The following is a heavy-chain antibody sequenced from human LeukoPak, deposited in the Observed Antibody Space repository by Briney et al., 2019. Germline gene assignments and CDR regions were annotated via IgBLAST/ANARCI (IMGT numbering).Heavy chain of an antibody. J-gene: IGHJ1*01. CDR2: INQDGSEK. Sequence: GGSLRLSCAASGFSFTYAWMSWVRQAPGRGLEWVANINQDGSEKYYVDSLKGRFTISRDNAKNSLYLQMNSLRAEDTAVYYCARDSSRQSWAEYFQRWGQGTLVTVSS. CDR3: ARDSSRQSWAEYFQR. CDR1: GFSFTYAW. V-gene: IGHV3-7*05. D-gene: IGHD6-13*01.